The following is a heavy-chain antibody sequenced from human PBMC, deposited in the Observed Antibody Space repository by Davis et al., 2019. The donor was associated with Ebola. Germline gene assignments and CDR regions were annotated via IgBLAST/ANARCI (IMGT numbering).Heavy chain of an antibody. CDR1: GDSMSSYY. D-gene: IGHD1-14*01. J-gene: IGHJ4*02. CDR3: ARDYVY. CDR2: VYHTGST. V-gene: IGHV4-4*02. Sequence: MPSETLSLTCTVSGDSMSSYYWSWVRQPPGKGLEWVGEVYHTGSTSYNPSLKSRVTISADTSKNQFSLRLKSVTAADTAMYYCARDYVYWGQGILVTVSS.